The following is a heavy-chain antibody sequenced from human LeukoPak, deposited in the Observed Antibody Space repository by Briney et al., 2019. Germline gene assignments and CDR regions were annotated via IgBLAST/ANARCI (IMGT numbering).Heavy chain of an antibody. J-gene: IGHJ5*02. CDR3: VRGVGVSRFNYLDP. Sequence: PGGSLRLSCAASGFTFSSFGMHWVRQAPGKGLEWVAVKGRFTISRDNSKNTLYLHMNSLRDDDTAVYYCVRGVGVSRFNYLDPGGQGTLVIVSS. D-gene: IGHD1-7*01. CDR1: GFTFSSFG. V-gene: IGHV3-33*01.